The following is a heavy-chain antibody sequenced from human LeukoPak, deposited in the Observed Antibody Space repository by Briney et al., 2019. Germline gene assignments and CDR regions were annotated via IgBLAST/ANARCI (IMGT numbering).Heavy chain of an antibody. CDR2: ISAYNSNT. CDR3: AREAPVAAGSDAFDI. J-gene: IGHJ3*02. V-gene: IGHV1-18*01. CDR1: GYTFTSYG. D-gene: IGHD6-19*01. Sequence: GASVKVSCKASGYTFTSYGISWVRQAPGQGLEWMGWISAYNSNTKYAQKLQGRVTMTTDTSTNTAYMEVRSLRSDDTAVYYCAREAPVAAGSDAFDIWGQGTMVTVSS.